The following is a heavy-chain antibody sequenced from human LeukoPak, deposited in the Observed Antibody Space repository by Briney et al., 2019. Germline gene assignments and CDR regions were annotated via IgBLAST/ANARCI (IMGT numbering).Heavy chain of an antibody. CDR1: GFTFSNYA. CDR2: ISYDGSNK. D-gene: IGHD2-21*02. CDR3: ARDEGDLLGHDY. Sequence: GGSLRLSCAASGFTFSNYAMHWVRQAPGKGLEWVAIISYDGSNKYYADSVKGRFTISRDNSKNTLYLQMNSLRAEDTAVYYCARDEGDLLGHDYWGQGTLVTVSS. V-gene: IGHV3-30*04. J-gene: IGHJ4*02.